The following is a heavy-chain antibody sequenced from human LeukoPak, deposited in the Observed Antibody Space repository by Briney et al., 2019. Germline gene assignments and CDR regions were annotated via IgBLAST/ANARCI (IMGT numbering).Heavy chain of an antibody. CDR3: ARGNGITIFGVVNSGYNWFDP. V-gene: IGHV4-38-2*02. CDR2: IYHDGRI. Sequence: SETLSLTCTVSGYSITNGYYWGWIRQPPGKGLEWIGSIYHDGRIDYNPSLKSRVTISRDTSKNQFSLKLSSVTAADTAVYYCARGNGITIFGVVNSGYNWFDPWGQGTLVTVSS. CDR1: GYSITNGYY. D-gene: IGHD3-3*01. J-gene: IGHJ5*02.